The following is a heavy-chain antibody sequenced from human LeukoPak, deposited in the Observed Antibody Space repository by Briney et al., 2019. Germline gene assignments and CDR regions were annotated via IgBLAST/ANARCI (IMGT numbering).Heavy chain of an antibody. CDR1: GFTFSSYA. D-gene: IGHD1-26*01. J-gene: IGHJ6*04. V-gene: IGHV3-30*04. Sequence: AGGSLRLSCAASGFTFSSYAMHWVRQAPGKGLEWVAVISYDGSNKYYADSVKGRFTISRDNSKNTLHLQMNSLRAEDTAVYYCAKKWAIDVWGKGTTVTISS. CDR2: ISYDGSNK. CDR3: AKKWAIDV.